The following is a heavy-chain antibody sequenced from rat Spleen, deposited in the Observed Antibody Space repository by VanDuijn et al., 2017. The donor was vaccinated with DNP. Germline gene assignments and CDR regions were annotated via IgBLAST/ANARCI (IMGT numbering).Heavy chain of an antibody. CDR1: GFTFNNYW. CDR3: ATSPGPNWFAY. V-gene: IGHV5-31*01. J-gene: IGHJ3*01. D-gene: IGHD1-4*01. CDR2: ITPSGGNT. Sequence: EVQLVESGGGLVQPGRSLKLSCVASGFTFNNYWMTWIRQVPGKGLEWVASITPSGGNTYFPDSVKGRFTISRNNAENTLYLQMDSLRSEDTATYYCATSPGPNWFAYWGQGTLVTVSS.